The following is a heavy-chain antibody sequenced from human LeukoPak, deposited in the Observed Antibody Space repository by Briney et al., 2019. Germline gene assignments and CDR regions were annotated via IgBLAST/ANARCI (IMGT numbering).Heavy chain of an antibody. V-gene: IGHV4-59*01. CDR1: GGSISGYY. CDR3: ARLHSSRAEEFDP. Sequence: SETLSLTCTVSGGSISGYYWSWIRQSPGKGLEWIGYIYYTGITAYNPSLGSRVTISVDRSNNQFSLRLTSVAAADTAVYYCARLHSSRAEEFDPWGQGTLVTVSS. J-gene: IGHJ5*02. CDR2: IYYTGIT.